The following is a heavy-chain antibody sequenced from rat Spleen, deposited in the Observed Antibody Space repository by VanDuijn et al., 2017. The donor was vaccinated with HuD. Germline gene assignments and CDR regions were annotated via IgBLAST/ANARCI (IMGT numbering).Heavy chain of an antibody. D-gene: IGHD1-1*01. CDR3: ARHVSYCPDA. CDR1: GFTFSDCY. J-gene: IGHJ4*01. V-gene: IGHV5-29*01. Sequence: EVQLVESDGGLVQPGRSLKLSCATSGFTFSDCYMAWVRQAPTKGLEWVATISYDGSSTYYRDSVKGRFTVSRNNAKSTLYLQMDSLRSEDTATYYCARHVSYCPDAWGQGVSVTVSS. CDR2: ISYDGSST.